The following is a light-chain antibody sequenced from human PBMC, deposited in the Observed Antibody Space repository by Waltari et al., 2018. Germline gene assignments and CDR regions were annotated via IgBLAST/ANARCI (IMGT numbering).Light chain of an antibody. CDR2: AAS. J-gene: IGKJ2*01. V-gene: IGKV1-39*01. Sequence: DIQMTQSPSSLSASVGDRVTITCRASQSISSYLNWYQQKPGKAPKLLIYAASSLQSGVTSRFSGSGSETDFTLTISSLQPEDFATYYCQQSYSTPPYTFGQGTKLEIK. CDR1: QSISSY. CDR3: QQSYSTPPYT.